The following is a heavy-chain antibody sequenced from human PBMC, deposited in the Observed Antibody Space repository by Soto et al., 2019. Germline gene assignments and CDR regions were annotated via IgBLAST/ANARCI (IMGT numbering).Heavy chain of an antibody. D-gene: IGHD3-3*01. CDR3: ARIHYDFWSGYPCNDAFDI. J-gene: IGHJ3*02. Sequence: ASVKVSCKASGYTFTSYDINWVRQATGQGLEWMGWMNPNSGNTGYAQKFQGRVTMTRNTSISTAYMELSSLRSEDTAVYYCARIHYDFWSGYPCNDAFDIWGQGTMVTVSS. CDR1: GYTFTSYD. CDR2: MNPNSGNT. V-gene: IGHV1-8*01.